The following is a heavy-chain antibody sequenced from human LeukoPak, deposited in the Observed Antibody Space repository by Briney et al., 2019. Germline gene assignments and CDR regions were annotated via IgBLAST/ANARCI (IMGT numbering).Heavy chain of an antibody. CDR3: VKDRLIRPVIVPAVEY. V-gene: IGHV3-64D*06. D-gene: IGHD2-2*01. J-gene: IGHJ4*02. CDR2: ISSNGDNT. CDR1: GFTFSSYA. Sequence: KSGGSLRLSCSASGFTFSSYAIHWVRQAPGKGLEYVSTISSNGDNTNYADSVKGRFTISRDNSKNTLYLQMSSLRAEDTAVYYCVKDRLIRPVIVPAVEYWGQGTLVTVSS.